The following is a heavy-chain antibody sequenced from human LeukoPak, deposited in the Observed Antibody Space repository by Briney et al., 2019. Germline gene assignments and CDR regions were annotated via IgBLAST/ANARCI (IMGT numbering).Heavy chain of an antibody. V-gene: IGHV4-61*02. CDR3: ARGGSTLHSAGGHDIEFYYYYYMDV. CDR1: GDSITSGSYY. D-gene: IGHD3-9*01. J-gene: IGHJ6*03. Sequence: SETLSLTCTVSGDSITSGSYYWSWIRQPAGKGLEWIGRIFISGGTNYNPSIRSRVTMSLDTSKNQFSLKLYSVTAADTAVYYCARGGSTLHSAGGHDIEFYYYYYMDVWGKGTTVTISS. CDR2: IFISGGT.